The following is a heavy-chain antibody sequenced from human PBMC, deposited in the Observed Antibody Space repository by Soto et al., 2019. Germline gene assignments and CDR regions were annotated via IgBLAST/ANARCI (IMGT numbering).Heavy chain of an antibody. Sequence: QVPLQESGPGLVKPSQTLSLTCTVSGVSISSGDYYWSWIRQPPGKGLEWIGYIYYSGSTSYNPSLKSRVTISVDTSKNQFSLKLRSVTAADTAVYSCARAQGSGFLVSWGQVTLVTVSS. J-gene: IGHJ4*02. CDR1: GVSISSGDYY. CDR2: IYYSGST. D-gene: IGHD3-10*01. CDR3: ARAQGSGFLVS. V-gene: IGHV4-30-4*01.